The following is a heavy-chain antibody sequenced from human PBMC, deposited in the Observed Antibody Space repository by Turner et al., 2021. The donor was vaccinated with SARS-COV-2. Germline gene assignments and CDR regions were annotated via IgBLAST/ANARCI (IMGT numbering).Heavy chain of an antibody. CDR1: GYTFTNYY. CDR2: INPSGGST. CDR3: TRDVTFCSSASCPFDY. V-gene: IGHV1-46*03. J-gene: IGHJ4*02. D-gene: IGHD2-2*01. Sequence: QVQLVQSGAEVEKPGASVKVSCKASGYTFTNYYIHWVRQAPGKGLEWMGIINPSGGSTTYAQKFQGRVTMTRDTSTSTFYMELSSLRSEDTAVYYCTRDVTFCSSASCPFDYWGQGTLVTVSS.